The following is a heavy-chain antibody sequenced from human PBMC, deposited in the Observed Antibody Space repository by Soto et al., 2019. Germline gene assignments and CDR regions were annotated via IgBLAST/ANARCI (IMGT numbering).Heavy chain of an antibody. CDR1: GGSISSGDYY. J-gene: IGHJ4*02. CDR3: ARAGVLNFDY. Sequence: SETLSLTCTVSGGSISSGDYYWSWIRQPPGKGLEWIGYIYYSESTYYNPSLKSRVTISVDTSKNQFSLKLSSVTAADTAVYYCARAGVLNFDYWGQGTLVTVSS. V-gene: IGHV4-30-4*01. CDR2: IYYSEST. D-gene: IGHD3-10*01.